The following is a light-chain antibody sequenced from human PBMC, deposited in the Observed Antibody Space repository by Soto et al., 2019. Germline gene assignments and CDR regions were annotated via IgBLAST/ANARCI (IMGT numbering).Light chain of an antibody. CDR3: QSYDSSLSGSRV. Sequence: QSVLTQPPSVSGAPGQRVTISCTGSSSNIGAGYDVHWYQQLPGTAPKLLIYGNSNRPSGVPDRFSGSKSGTSASLAITGLQAEDEADYYCQSYDSSLSGSRVFCGGTKVTVL. CDR2: GNS. J-gene: IGLJ3*02. CDR1: SSNIGAGYD. V-gene: IGLV1-40*01.